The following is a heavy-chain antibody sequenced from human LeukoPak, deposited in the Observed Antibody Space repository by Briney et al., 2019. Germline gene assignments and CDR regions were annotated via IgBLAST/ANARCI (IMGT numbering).Heavy chain of an antibody. CDR2: INPSGGST. CDR3: ARAGYCSSTSCSDYFDY. V-gene: IGHV1-46*01. CDR1: EYTFTSYY. J-gene: IGHJ4*02. D-gene: IGHD2-2*01. Sequence: ASVKVSCKASEYTFTSYYMHWVRQAPGQGLEWMGIINPSGGSTSYAQKFQGRVTMTRDTSTSTVYMELNSLRSEDTAVYYCARAGYCSSTSCSDYFDYWGQGTLVTVSS.